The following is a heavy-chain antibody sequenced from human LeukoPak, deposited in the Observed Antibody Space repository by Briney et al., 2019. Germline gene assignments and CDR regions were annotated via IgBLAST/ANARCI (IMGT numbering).Heavy chain of an antibody. Sequence: PGGSLRLSCAASGFTFSSYSMNWVRQAPGKGLEWVSYISSSGSTIYYADSVKGRFTISRGNAKNSLYLQMNSLRAEDTAVYYCARDVAPIDYWGQGTLVTVSS. CDR3: ARDVAPIDY. V-gene: IGHV3-48*04. CDR2: ISSSGSTI. CDR1: GFTFSSYS. J-gene: IGHJ4*02.